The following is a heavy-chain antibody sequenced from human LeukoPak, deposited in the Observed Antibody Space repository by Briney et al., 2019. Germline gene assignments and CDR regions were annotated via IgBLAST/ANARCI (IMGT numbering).Heavy chain of an antibody. J-gene: IGHJ4*02. V-gene: IGHV3-48*02. CDR2: ISSSSSTI. D-gene: IGHD2/OR15-2a*01. Sequence: GGSLRLSCAAPGFTFSSYSMNWVRQAPGKGLEWVSYISSSSSTIYYADSVKGRFTISRDNAKNSLYLQMNSLRDEDTAVYYCARDHTYSVLPYYFDYWGQGTLVTVSS. CDR3: ARDHTYSVLPYYFDY. CDR1: GFTFSSYS.